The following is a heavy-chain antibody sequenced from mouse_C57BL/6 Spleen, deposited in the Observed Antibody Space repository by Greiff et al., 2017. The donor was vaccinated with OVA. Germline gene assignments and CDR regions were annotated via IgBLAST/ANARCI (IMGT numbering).Heavy chain of an antibody. CDR3: ARDAGNGYFDV. CDR2: IWSDGST. D-gene: IGHD4-1*01. CDR1: GFSLTSYG. V-gene: IGHV2-6*03. Sequence: QVQLQQSGPGLVAPSQSLSITCTVSGFSLTSYGVYRFRQPPGKGLVWLVVIWSDGSTTYNSALNTKLSISKDNSKSQVFLKMYSLQTDDTAMYYCARDAGNGYFDVWGTGTTVTVSS. J-gene: IGHJ1*03.